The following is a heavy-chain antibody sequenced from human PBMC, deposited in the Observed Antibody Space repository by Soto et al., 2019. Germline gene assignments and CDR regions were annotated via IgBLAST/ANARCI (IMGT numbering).Heavy chain of an antibody. D-gene: IGHD3-3*01. CDR2: ISGSGGST. J-gene: IGHJ4*02. CDR1: GFTFSSYA. Sequence: GSLRLSCAASGFTFSSYAMSWVRQAPGKGLEWVSAISGSGGSTYYADSVKGRFTISRDNSKNTLYLQMNSLRAEDTAVYYCAKDQSITIFGVVAVDYWGQGTLVTVSS. V-gene: IGHV3-23*01. CDR3: AKDQSITIFGVVAVDY.